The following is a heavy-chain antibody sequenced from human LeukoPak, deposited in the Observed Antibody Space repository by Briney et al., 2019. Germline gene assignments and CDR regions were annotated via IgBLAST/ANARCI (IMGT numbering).Heavy chain of an antibody. D-gene: IGHD3-22*01. J-gene: IGHJ4*02. V-gene: IGHV4-39*01. CDR1: GGSISSSSYY. CDR2: IYYSGST. CDR3: ARHIYDSSGEVEY. Sequence: SETLSLTCTVSGGSISSSSYYWGWIRQPPGKGLEWIGSIYYSGSTYYNPSLKSRVTISVDTSKNQFSLKLSSVTAADTAVYYCARHIYDSSGEVEYWGQGTVVTVSS.